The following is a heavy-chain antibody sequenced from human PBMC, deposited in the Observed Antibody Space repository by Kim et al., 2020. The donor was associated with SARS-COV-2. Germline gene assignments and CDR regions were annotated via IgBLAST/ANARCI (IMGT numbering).Heavy chain of an antibody. J-gene: IGHJ3*02. D-gene: IGHD6-19*01. CDR3: ARDSSGWYRSVAFDI. Sequence: SETLSLTCAVYGGSFSGYYWSWIRQPPGKGLEWIGEINHSGSTNYNPSLKSRVTISVDTSKNQFSLKLSSVTAADTAVYYCARDSSGWYRSVAFDIWGQGTMVTVSS. CDR1: GGSFSGYY. V-gene: IGHV4-34*01. CDR2: INHSGST.